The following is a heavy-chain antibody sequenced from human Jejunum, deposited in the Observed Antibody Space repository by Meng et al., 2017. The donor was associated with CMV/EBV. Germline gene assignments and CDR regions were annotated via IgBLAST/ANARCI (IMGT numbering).Heavy chain of an antibody. CDR1: GYTFTSYA. Sequence: QLQLGQSGAEVKKPGASVKVSCKASGYTFTSYAIHWVRQAPGQRLEWMGWINGGNGKTNYAQTLQGRVTMTTDTSTSTAYMELRSLRSDDTAVYYCARVEVGITSGDYWGQGTLVTVSS. J-gene: IGHJ4*02. CDR3: ARVEVGITSGDY. V-gene: IGHV1-18*01. CDR2: INGGNGKT. D-gene: IGHD1-26*01.